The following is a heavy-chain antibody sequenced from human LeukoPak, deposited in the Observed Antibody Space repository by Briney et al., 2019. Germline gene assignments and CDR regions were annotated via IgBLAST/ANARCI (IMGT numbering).Heavy chain of an antibody. V-gene: IGHV3-21*01. J-gene: IGHJ4*02. CDR1: GFTFSSYS. CDR3: ASRGRYAPSY. CDR2: ISSSSSYI. Sequence: GGSLRLSCAASGFTFSSYSMNWVRQAPGKGLEWVSSISSSSSYIYYADSVEGRFTISRDNAKNSLYLQMNSLRAEDTAVYYCASRGRYAPSYWGQGTLVTVSS. D-gene: IGHD3-16*01.